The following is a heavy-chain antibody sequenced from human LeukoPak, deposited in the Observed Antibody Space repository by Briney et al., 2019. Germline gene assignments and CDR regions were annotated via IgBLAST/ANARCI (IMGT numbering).Heavy chain of an antibody. CDR2: ISASGCS. J-gene: IGHJ5*02. Sequence: SETLSLTCIVSGGSVSSYYWSWLRQPAGKGLEWIGRISASGCSNYNPSLSSRVIMSVDTPKNQFSLNLSSVTAADTAVYYCATEGGGPRWLDPWGQGTLVTVSS. D-gene: IGHD6-25*01. CDR3: ATEGGGPRWLDP. V-gene: IGHV4-4*07. CDR1: GGSVSSYY.